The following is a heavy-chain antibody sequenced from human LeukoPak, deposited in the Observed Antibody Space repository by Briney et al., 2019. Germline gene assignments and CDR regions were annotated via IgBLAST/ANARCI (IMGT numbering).Heavy chain of an antibody. CDR1: GFTFSDYW. CDR2: LKEDGSEK. CDR3: ARGKGSGSGYETDYGDYAFDY. V-gene: IGHV3-7*03. J-gene: IGHJ4*02. Sequence: PGGSLRLSCAASGFTFSDYWMTWVRQAPGKGLEWVASLKEDGSEKYYVDSVKGRFIISRDNAKNSLYLQMNSLRAEDTAVYYCARGKGSGSGYETDYGDYAFDYWGQGTLVTVSS. D-gene: IGHD4-17*01.